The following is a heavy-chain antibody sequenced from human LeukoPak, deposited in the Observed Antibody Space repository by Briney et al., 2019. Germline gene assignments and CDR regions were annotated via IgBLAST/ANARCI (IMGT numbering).Heavy chain of an antibody. CDR2: ISGSGGST. J-gene: IGHJ4*02. CDR1: GFTFSSYA. V-gene: IGHV3-23*01. CDR3: AKAHDLGYYFDY. D-gene: IGHD1-1*01. Sequence: PGGSLRLSCAASGFTFSSYAMSWVRQAPGKGLEWVSAISGSGGSTYYADSVEGRFTISRDNSKNTLYLQMNSLRAEDTAVYYCAKAHDLGYYFDYWGQGTLVTVSS.